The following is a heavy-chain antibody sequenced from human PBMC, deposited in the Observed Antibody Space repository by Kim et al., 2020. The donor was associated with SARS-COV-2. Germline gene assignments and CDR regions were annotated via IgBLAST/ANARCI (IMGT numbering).Heavy chain of an antibody. CDR1: GGSISSYY. Sequence: SETLSLTCTVSGGSISSYYWSWIRQPPGKGLEWIGYIYYTGSTHYNPSLKSRVTISVDTSKNQISLRVSSVTAADTAVYYCARQRADSSNFYFDDYWGRG. J-gene: IGHJ4*02. V-gene: IGHV4-59*08. CDR2: IYYTGST. CDR3: ARQRADSSNFYFDDY. D-gene: IGHD3-22*01.